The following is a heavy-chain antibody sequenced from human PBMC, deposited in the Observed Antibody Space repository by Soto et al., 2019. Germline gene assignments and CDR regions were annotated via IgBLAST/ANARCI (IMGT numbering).Heavy chain of an antibody. Sequence: PGESLKISCKGSGYSFTNNWIVWVRQMPGKGLEWMGIIYPADSDTRYSPSFQGQVTISADRSISTAYLQWSSLKDSDTAMYYCASPIGYNQYFDYWGQGTLVTVSS. CDR1: GYSFTNNW. CDR3: ASPIGYNQYFDY. J-gene: IGHJ4*02. CDR2: IYPADSDT. D-gene: IGHD6-25*01. V-gene: IGHV5-51*01.